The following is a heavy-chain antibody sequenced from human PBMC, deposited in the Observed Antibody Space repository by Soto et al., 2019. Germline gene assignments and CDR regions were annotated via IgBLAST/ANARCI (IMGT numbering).Heavy chain of an antibody. V-gene: IGHV4-30-2*01. J-gene: IGHJ5*02. Sequence: PSETLSLTCNVSGGSISSGGYSWSWIRQPPGKGLEWIGYIYHSGSTYYNPSLKSRVTISVDRSKNQFSLKLSSVTAADTAVYYCARGRGYSYGPDPWGQGALVTVSS. CDR2: IYHSGST. CDR1: GGSISSGGYS. CDR3: ARGRGYSYGPDP. D-gene: IGHD5-18*01.